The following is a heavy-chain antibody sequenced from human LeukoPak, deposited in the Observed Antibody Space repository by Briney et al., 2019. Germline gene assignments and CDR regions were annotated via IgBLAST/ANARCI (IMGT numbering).Heavy chain of an antibody. CDR1: GFTFNNYW. V-gene: IGHV3-74*01. CDR3: ARANYGGNVYDY. J-gene: IGHJ4*02. CDR2: INTDGSST. Sequence: GGSLRLSCAASGFTFNNYWMHWVRQAPGKGLVWVSHINTDGSSTSYADSVKGRFTISRDNAKNTLYLQMNSLRAEDTAVYFCARANYGGNVYDYWGQGTLITVSS. D-gene: IGHD4-23*01.